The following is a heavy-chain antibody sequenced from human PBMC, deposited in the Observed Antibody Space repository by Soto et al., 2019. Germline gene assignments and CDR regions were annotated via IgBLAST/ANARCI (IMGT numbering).Heavy chain of an antibody. Sequence: EVQLVESGGGLVQPGGSLRLSCAASGFTFSAYWMHWVRQAPGKGLEWVSRIRYDGVGANYADSVQGRFSISRDDVKPVLYLDLNRVIPYDTAVYYCTRVVATWMAVLGQGSKVTV. CDR2: IRYDGVGA. CDR3: TRVVATWMAV. D-gene: IGHD1-26*01. V-gene: IGHV3-74*01. J-gene: IGHJ6*02. CDR1: GFTFSAYW.